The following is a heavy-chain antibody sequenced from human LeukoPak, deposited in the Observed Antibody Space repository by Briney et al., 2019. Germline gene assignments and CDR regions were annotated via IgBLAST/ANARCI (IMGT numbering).Heavy chain of an antibody. CDR2: ISGNGGRT. D-gene: IGHD5-24*01. CDR3: AKVAQMDTISGKFDD. J-gene: IGHJ1*01. Sequence: PGGSLRLSCAASGFTFSSYAMSWVRQAPGKGLEWVSAISGNGGRTYYADSVKGRFTISRDNSRNTLFLQMNSLRAEDTAVYYCAKVAQMDTISGKFDDWGQGTLVTVSS. CDR1: GFTFSSYA. V-gene: IGHV3-23*01.